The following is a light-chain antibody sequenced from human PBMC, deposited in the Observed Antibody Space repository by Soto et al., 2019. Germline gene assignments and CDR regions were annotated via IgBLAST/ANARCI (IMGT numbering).Light chain of an antibody. CDR3: AAWDDSLNGLV. CDR1: SSNIGSNT. CDR2: NNN. Sequence: QSVLTQPPSASGTPGQRVTISCSGSSSNIGSNTVNWYQQLPGTAPKLLIYNNNQRPSGVPDRFSGSKSGTSASLAIRGLQSDDEADYYCAAWDDSLNGLVFGTGTKVTVL. J-gene: IGLJ1*01. V-gene: IGLV1-44*01.